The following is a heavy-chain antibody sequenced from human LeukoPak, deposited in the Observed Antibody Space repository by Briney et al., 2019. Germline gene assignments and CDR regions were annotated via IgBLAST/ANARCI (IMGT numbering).Heavy chain of an antibody. Sequence: SSETLSLTCAVYGGSFSGYYWSWIRQPPGKGLEWIGYIYYSGSTYYNPSLKSRVTISVDTSKNQFSLKLSSVTAADTAVYYCARWQDYFDYWGQGTLVTVSS. CDR3: ARWQDYFDY. J-gene: IGHJ4*02. V-gene: IGHV4-34*09. CDR1: GGSFSGYY. CDR2: IYYSGST.